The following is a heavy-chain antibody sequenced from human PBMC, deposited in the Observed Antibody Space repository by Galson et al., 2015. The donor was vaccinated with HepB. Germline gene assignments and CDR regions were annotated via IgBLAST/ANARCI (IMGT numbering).Heavy chain of an antibody. V-gene: IGHV1-46*03. D-gene: IGHD1-26*01. CDR3: TRSVGATGDADY. CDR1: GYTFTNYY. Sequence: SVKVSCKASGYTFTNYYIHWVRQAPGQGLEWMGIINPSGGSTTYAQKFQGSVTMTRDTSTSTVYMELSTLRSEDTAVYYCTRSVGATGDADYWGQGTLVTVSS. J-gene: IGHJ4*02. CDR2: INPSGGST.